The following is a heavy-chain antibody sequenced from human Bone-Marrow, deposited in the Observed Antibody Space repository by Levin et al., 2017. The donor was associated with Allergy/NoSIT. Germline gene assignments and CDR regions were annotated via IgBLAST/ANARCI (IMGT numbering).Heavy chain of an antibody. Sequence: WASVKVSCAASGFTFSSNAMNWVRQAPGKGLEWVSGIIGSGGSAYYADSVKGRFTISRDNSKNTLYLQMNSLRAEDAAIYFCAKPRYSGNHYDFYYDLDVWGQGTTVTVSS. CDR2: IIGSGGSA. CDR3: AKPRYSGNHYDFYYDLDV. CDR1: GFTFSSNA. V-gene: IGHV3-23*01. D-gene: IGHD1-26*01. J-gene: IGHJ6*02.